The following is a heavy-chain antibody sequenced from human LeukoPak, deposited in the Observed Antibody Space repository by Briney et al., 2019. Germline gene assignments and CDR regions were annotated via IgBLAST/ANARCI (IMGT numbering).Heavy chain of an antibody. CDR2: IYYSGST. Sequence: SETLSLTCTVSGGSISGYYWSWIRQPPGKGLEWIGYIYYSGSTNYNPSLKSRVTISVDTSKNQFSLKLSSVTAADTAVYYCARVGRLYDAFDIWGQGTMVTVSS. CDR3: ARVGRLYDAFDI. CDR1: GGSISGYY. J-gene: IGHJ3*02. V-gene: IGHV4-59*01. D-gene: IGHD1-26*01.